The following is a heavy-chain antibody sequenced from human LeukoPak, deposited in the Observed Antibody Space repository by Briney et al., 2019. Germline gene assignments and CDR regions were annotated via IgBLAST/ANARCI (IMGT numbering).Heavy chain of an antibody. CDR1: GFTFSSYN. J-gene: IGHJ4*02. V-gene: IGHV3-48*04. Sequence: GGSLRLSCAAFGFTFSSYNMNWVRQAPGKGLEWVSYISSSSSAIYYADSVKGRFTISRDNAKNSLYLQMNSLRAEDTAVYYCAREEGATTVYYFDYWGQGALVTVSS. CDR3: AREEGATTVYYFDY. CDR2: ISSSSSAI. D-gene: IGHD1-26*01.